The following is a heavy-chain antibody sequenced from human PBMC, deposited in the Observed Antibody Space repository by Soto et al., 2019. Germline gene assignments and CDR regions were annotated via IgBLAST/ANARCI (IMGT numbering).Heavy chain of an antibody. CDR1: GWTFRSYS. CDR2: ISSSSSYI. J-gene: IGHJ5*02. CDR3: ARDMTGYSSSWYIGWFDP. Sequence: GGSLRLSCAASGWTFRSYSMNWVRQAPGKGLEWVSSISSSSSYIYYADSVKGRFTISRDNAKNSLYLQMNSLRAEDTAVYYCARDMTGYSSSWYIGWFDPWGQGTLVTVSS. V-gene: IGHV3-21*01. D-gene: IGHD6-13*01.